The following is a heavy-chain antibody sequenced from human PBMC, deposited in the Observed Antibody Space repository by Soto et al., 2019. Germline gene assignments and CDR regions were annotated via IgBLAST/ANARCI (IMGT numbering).Heavy chain of an antibody. D-gene: IGHD1-1*01. J-gene: IGHJ4*02. CDR1: GGSISSYY. V-gene: IGHV4-59*01. CDR3: ARDNDSTLFDY. Sequence: PSETLSLTCTVSGGSISSYYWSWIRQPPGKGLEWIGYIYYSGSTNYNPSLKSRVTISVDTSKNQFSLKLSSVTAADTAVYYCARDNDSTLFDYWGQGTLVTVSS. CDR2: IYYSGST.